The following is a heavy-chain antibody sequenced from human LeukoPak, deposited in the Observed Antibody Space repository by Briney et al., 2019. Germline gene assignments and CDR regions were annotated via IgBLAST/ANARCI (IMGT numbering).Heavy chain of an antibody. J-gene: IGHJ6*03. Sequence: ASVKVSCKASGYTFTSYAMNWVRQAPGQGLEWMGWINTNTGNPTYAQGFTGRFVFSLDTSVSTACLQISSLKAEDTAVYYCARSYHSDYYYYYMDVWGKGTTVTVSS. V-gene: IGHV7-4-1*02. CDR1: GYTFTSYA. CDR2: INTNTGNP. D-gene: IGHD1-14*01. CDR3: ARSYHSDYYYYYMDV.